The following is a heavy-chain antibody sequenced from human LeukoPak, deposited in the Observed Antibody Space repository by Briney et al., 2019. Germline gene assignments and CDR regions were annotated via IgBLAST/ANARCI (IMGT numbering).Heavy chain of an antibody. V-gene: IGHV3-23*01. CDR2: ISGSGGST. CDR3: AKERGNGVRGAFDI. CDR1: GFTFSSYA. D-gene: IGHD4-17*01. J-gene: IGHJ3*02. Sequence: GGSLRLSCAAAGFTFSSYAMNWVRQAPGKGLEWVSVISGSGGSTYYADSVKGRFTMSRDNSKNTLYLQMNSLRAEDTAVYYCAKERGNGVRGAFDIWGQGTMVTVSS.